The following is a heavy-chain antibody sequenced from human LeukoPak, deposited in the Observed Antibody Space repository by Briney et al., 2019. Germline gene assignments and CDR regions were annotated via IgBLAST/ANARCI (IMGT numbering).Heavy chain of an antibody. J-gene: IGHJ3*02. CDR1: GFSLSTSGMC. D-gene: IGHD2-21*01. V-gene: IGHV2-70*11. CDR3: ARTQGVGDCYDAFDI. Sequence: SGPTLVNPTQTLTLTCTFSGFSLSTSGMCVSWIRQPPGKALEWLARIDWDDDKYYSTSLKTRLTISKDTSKNQVVLTMTNMDPVDTATYYCARTQGVGDCYDAFDIWGQGTMVTVSS. CDR2: IDWDDDK.